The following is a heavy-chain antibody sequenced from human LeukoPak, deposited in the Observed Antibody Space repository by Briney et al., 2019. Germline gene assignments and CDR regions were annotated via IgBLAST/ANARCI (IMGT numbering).Heavy chain of an antibody. CDR3: AKASWVSNADAVL. J-gene: IGHJ4*02. Sequence: WGAPTLSCAASGFTLCSYAMSWGRGGPAGGVGGVSSLRGNGDTFYADSVKGRFTLSRDDSRNTVYLQLNKLRVEDTAVYYCAKASWVSNADAVLWGQGTVVTVSS. CDR2: LRGNGDT. D-gene: IGHD1-1*01. CDR1: GFTLCSYA. V-gene: IGHV3-23*01.